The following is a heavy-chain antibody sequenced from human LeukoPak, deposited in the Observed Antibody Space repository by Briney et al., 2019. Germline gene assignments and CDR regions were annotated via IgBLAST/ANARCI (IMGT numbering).Heavy chain of an antibody. J-gene: IGHJ4*02. D-gene: IGHD2-2*01. V-gene: IGHV4-4*07. CDR3: ARDLSYPLYYFDY. CDR2: LYTSGST. Sequence: SETLSLTCTVSGVSISSYSWSWLRQPAGKGLEWIGRLYTSGSTNYNPSVTSRVTMSLDTSKNQFSLKMKYVTAADTAVYYCARDLSYPLYYFDYWGQGTLVTVSS. CDR1: GVSISSYS.